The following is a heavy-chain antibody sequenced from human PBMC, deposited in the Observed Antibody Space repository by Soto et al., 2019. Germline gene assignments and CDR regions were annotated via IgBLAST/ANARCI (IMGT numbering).Heavy chain of an antibody. J-gene: IGHJ4*02. CDR3: ARDVAMPTGLGLGY. Sequence: GSLRRSCAASGFAFTNYGIHWVRQAPGKGLEWVAHISNDGSKKFYGDSVKGRFTISRDNSENTVYLQMTSLRPDDTAVFYCARDVAMPTGLGLGYWGQGTLVTVSS. CDR1: GFAFTNYG. CDR2: ISNDGSKK. V-gene: IGHV3-30*03. D-gene: IGHD6-19*01.